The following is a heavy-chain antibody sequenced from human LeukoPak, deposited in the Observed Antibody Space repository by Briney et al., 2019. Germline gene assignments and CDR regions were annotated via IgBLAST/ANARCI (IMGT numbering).Heavy chain of an antibody. D-gene: IGHD6-13*01. V-gene: IGHV3-30*03. CDR3: VRDPTYGSSWYYYMDV. J-gene: IGHJ6*03. CDR2: ISFDGSHK. CDR1: GFTFSGFG. Sequence: TGTSLTLSCAASGFTFSGFGMHWVRQAPGKGLEWVAVISFDGSHKYYADSVKGRFTISRDNSKNSLYLQMDSLRAEDTAVYYCVRDPTYGSSWYYYMDVWGKGTTVTVSS.